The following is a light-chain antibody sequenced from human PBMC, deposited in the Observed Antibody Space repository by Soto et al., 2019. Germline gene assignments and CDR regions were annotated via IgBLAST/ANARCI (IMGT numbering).Light chain of an antibody. CDR3: QQYGSSPLT. CDR2: GAS. Sequence: EIVLTQSPGTLSLSPGERATLSCRGSQSVSSSFLAWYQQKPGQAPRRLIYGASSRATGIPDRFSGSGSGTDFTLTISRLEPEDVAVYYCQQYGSSPLTFGGGTKVEIK. V-gene: IGKV3-20*01. CDR1: QSVSSSF. J-gene: IGKJ4*01.